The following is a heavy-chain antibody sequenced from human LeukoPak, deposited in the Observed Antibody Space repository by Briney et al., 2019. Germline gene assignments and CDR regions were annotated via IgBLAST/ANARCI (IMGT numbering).Heavy chain of an antibody. D-gene: IGHD6-19*01. CDR2: ISGSGGST. Sequence: PGGSLRLSCAASGFTFSSYAMSWVRQAPGKGLEWVSAISGSGGSTYYADSVKGRFTISRDNSKNTLYLQMNSLRAEDTAVYYRANRSGWYDPFDYWGQGTLVTVSS. J-gene: IGHJ4*02. V-gene: IGHV3-23*01. CDR3: ANRSGWYDPFDY. CDR1: GFTFSSYA.